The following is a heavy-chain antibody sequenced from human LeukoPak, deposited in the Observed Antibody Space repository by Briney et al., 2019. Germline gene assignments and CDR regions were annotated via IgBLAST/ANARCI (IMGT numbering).Heavy chain of an antibody. CDR1: GFTFSSYS. CDR2: ISPSSSYI. J-gene: IGHJ3*02. CDR3: ARKKSGIAVADAFDI. D-gene: IGHD6-19*01. Sequence: GGSLRLSCAASGFTFSSYSMNWVRQAPGKGLEWVSFISPSSSYIYYADSVKGRFTISRDNAKNSLYLQMNSLRAEDTAVYYCARKKSGIAVADAFDIWGQGTMVTVSS. V-gene: IGHV3-21*01.